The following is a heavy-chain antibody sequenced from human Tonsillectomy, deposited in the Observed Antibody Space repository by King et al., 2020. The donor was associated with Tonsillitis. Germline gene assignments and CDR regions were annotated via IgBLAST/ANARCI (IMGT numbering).Heavy chain of an antibody. V-gene: IGHV3-33*08. CDR2: IWYDGRNK. Sequence: VQLVESGGGVVQPGRSLRLSCAASGFTFSSYGMHWVRQAPGKGLEWVAVIWYDGRNKYYAESVKGRFTISRDNSKNTLYLQMNSLRVEDTAVYYCARDGRSYYYFDYWGQGTLVTVSS. D-gene: IGHD1-26*01. CDR1: GFTFSSYG. J-gene: IGHJ4*02. CDR3: ARDGRSYYYFDY.